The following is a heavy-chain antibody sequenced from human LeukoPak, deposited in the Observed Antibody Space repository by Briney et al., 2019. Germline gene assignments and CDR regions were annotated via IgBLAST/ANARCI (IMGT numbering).Heavy chain of an antibody. Sequence: ASVKVSCKASGYTFTSYGISWVRQAPGQGLEWMGWISAYNGNTNYAQKLQGRVTLTTDTSTSPAYMELRSLRSDDTAVYYCARDSPVVVVAATLDPWGQGTLVTVSS. J-gene: IGHJ5*02. CDR1: GYTFTSYG. D-gene: IGHD2-15*01. CDR3: ARDSPVVVVAATLDP. CDR2: ISAYNGNT. V-gene: IGHV1-18*01.